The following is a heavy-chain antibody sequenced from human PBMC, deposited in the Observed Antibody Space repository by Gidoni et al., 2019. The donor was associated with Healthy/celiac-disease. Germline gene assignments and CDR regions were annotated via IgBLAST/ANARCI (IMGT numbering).Heavy chain of an antibody. D-gene: IGHD1-1*01. V-gene: IGHV3-7*01. J-gene: IGHJ4*02. CDR2: LKQDGSER. CDR3: ARDGVRGY. CDR1: GFAFSSYW. Sequence: EVQLVESGGGWVQPGGSLRLAWEASGFAFSSYWMSWVRQAPGKGLEWVANLKQDGSERYYLDSVTGRFTISRDNAQNSLYLQMHSLRAEDTAVYYCARDGVRGYWGQGTLVTVSS.